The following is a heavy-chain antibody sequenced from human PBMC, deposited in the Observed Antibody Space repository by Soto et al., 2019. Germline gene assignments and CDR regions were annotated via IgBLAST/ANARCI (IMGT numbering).Heavy chain of an antibody. D-gene: IGHD5-12*01. CDR3: AHSRGYNGYEGPPLYEMDV. CDR1: GGSISSGDYY. J-gene: IGHJ6*02. V-gene: IGHV2-5*01. CDR2: IYWNDFK. Sequence: TLSLTCTVSGGSISSGDYYWSWIRQPPGKGLEWLALIYWNDFKRYTPSLESRLTITKDTSKNQVVLTVTNVDPADTATYYCAHSRGYNGYEGPPLYEMDVWGQGTTVTVSS.